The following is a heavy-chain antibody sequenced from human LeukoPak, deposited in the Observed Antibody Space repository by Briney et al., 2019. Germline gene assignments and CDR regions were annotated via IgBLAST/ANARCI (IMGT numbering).Heavy chain of an antibody. CDR2: IIPIFGTA. CDR3: ARDRGFTVVTPYDAFDI. V-gene: IGHV1-69*13. Sequence: SVKVSCKASGGTFSSYAISWVRQAPGQGLEWMGGIIPIFGTANYAQKFQGRVTITADESTSTAYMELSSLRSEDTAVYYCARDRGFTVVTPYDAFDIWGQGTMVTVSS. J-gene: IGHJ3*02. CDR1: GGTFSSYA. D-gene: IGHD4-23*01.